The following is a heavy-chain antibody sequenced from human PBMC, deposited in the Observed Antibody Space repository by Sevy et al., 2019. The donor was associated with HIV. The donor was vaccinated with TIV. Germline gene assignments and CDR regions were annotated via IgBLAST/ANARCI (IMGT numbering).Heavy chain of an antibody. CDR2: ISAYNGNT. CDR1: GYTFTNYG. V-gene: IGHV1-18*01. Sequence: ASVKVSCKASGYTFTNYGINLVRQAPGQGLEWMGWISAYNGNTKYAQKLQGRVTMTTDTSTSTAYMELRSLRSADTAVYYCARAYCSSSSCQEGFDYWGQGTLVTVSS. J-gene: IGHJ4*02. D-gene: IGHD2-2*01. CDR3: ARAYCSSSSCQEGFDY.